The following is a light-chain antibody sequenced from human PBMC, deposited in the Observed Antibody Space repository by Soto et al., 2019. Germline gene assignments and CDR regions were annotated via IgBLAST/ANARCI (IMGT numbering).Light chain of an antibody. CDR3: SSYTSTTSYV. J-gene: IGLJ1*01. CDR1: SXDVGGYNF. CDR2: EVS. V-gene: IGLV2-14*01. Sequence: QSVLTQPASVSGSPGQSITISCTGTSXDVGGYNFVSWYQQHPGKAPKLIFSEVSNRPSGVSYRFSGSKSGNTASLTISGLQADDEADYYCSSYTSTTSYVFGTGTKVTVL.